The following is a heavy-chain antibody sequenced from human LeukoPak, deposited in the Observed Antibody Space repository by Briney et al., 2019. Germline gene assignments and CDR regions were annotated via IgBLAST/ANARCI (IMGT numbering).Heavy chain of an antibody. CDR3: ARGILRYFDWPNWFDP. CDR1: GYSISSGYY. V-gene: IGHV4-38-2*02. CDR2: IYHSGST. J-gene: IGHJ5*02. Sequence: SETLSLTCTVSGYSISSGYYWGWIRQPPGKGLEWIGSIYHSGSTYYNPSLKSRVTISVDTSKNQFSLKLSSVTAADTAVYYCARGILRYFDWPNWFDPWGQGTLLTVSS. D-gene: IGHD3-9*01.